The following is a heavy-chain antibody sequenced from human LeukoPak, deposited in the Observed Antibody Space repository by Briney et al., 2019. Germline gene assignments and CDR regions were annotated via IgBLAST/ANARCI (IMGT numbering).Heavy chain of an antibody. Sequence: GGSLRLSYVASGFTFSTYGMSWVRQAPGKGLEWVSAISGSGGSTYYADSVKGRFTISRDNSKNTLYLQMNSLRAEDTAIYYCAKNGDRGAYCTGGTCYPYFYYYMDVWGKGTTVTI. J-gene: IGHJ6*03. CDR1: GFTFSTYG. V-gene: IGHV3-23*01. CDR2: ISGSGGST. D-gene: IGHD2-15*01. CDR3: AKNGDRGAYCTGGTCYPYFYYYMDV.